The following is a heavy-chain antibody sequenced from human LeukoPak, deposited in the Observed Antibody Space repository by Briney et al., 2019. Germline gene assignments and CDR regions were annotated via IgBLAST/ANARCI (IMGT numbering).Heavy chain of an antibody. V-gene: IGHV3-21*01. CDR3: ARCYGGNSRRRNYYYYYGMDV. Sequence: PGGSLRLSCAASGFTFSSYSMNWVRQAPGKGLEWVSSISSSSSYIYYADSVKGRFTISRDNAKNSLYMQMNSLRAEDTAVYYCARCYGGNSRRRNYYYYYGMDVWGQGTTVTVSS. J-gene: IGHJ6*02. CDR2: ISSSSSYI. CDR1: GFTFSSYS. D-gene: IGHD4-23*01.